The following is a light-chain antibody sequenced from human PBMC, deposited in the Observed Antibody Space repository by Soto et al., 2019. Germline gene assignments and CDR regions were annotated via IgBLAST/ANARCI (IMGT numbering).Light chain of an antibody. CDR3: QQYNTYSS. J-gene: IGKJ4*01. V-gene: IGKV1-5*01. CDR2: DAS. CDR1: QSISSR. Sequence: DIQMTQSPSTLSASVGDRVTITCRASQSISSRLAWYQQKPGEAPKVLIYDASSLESGVPSRFGGSGSGTEFTLTISSQQPDDFATYYCQQYNTYSSFGGGTKVDIK.